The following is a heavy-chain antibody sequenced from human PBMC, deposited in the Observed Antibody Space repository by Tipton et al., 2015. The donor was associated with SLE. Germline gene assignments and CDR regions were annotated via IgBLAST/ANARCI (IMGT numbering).Heavy chain of an antibody. CDR2: LHYSGST. CDR3: ARALTSNWYFDL. CDR1: GGSISSGSYY. D-gene: IGHD2/OR15-2a*01. J-gene: IGHJ2*01. Sequence: LSLTCTVSGGSISSGSYYWSWIRQPPGKGLEWIGYLHYSGSTTYNPSPKSRVTISVDTSKNQFSLKLSSVTAADTAVYYCARALTSNWYFDLWGRGTLVTVSS. V-gene: IGHV4-61*01.